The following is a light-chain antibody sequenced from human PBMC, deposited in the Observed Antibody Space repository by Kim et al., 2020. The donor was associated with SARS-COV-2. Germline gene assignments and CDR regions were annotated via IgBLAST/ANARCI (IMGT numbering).Light chain of an antibody. V-gene: IGKV1-39*01. Sequence: DIQMTQSPSSLSASVGDRVTITCRASQNIYTYLNWYQQKPRQAPHLVIFGVSNLQSGVPSRFSGSGSGTDFTLTITSLQPEDFATYYCQQSYSYYTVGQGTKVDIK. CDR2: GVS. J-gene: IGKJ2*01. CDR3: QQSYSYYT. CDR1: QNIYTY.